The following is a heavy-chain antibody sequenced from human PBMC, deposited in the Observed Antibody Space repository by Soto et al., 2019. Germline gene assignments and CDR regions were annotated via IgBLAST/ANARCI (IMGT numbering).Heavy chain of an antibody. J-gene: IGHJ6*02. V-gene: IGHV3-74*01. D-gene: IGHD3-22*01. CDR2: INSDGTGT. CDR3: ARALHYYYDSSGYYGMAL. CDR1: GFTFSSYG. Sequence: GGSLRLSCAASGFTFSSYGMHWVRQAPGKGLEWVSRINSDGTGTNYADSVKGRFTISRDNAKNTLYLKMDSLSPDDTAVYYCARALHYYYDSSGYYGMALWGQGTTVTVSS.